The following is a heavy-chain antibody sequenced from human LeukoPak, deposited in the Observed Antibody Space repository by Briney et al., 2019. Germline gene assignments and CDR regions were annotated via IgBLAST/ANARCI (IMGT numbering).Heavy chain of an antibody. CDR1: GYTFTGYY. CDR2: INPNSGGT. CDR3: ARARIIMVRGVITTSFQH. J-gene: IGHJ1*01. Sequence: ASVKVSCKASGYTFTGYYMHWVRQAPGQGLEWMGWINPNSGGTNYAQKFQGRVTMTRDMSISTAYMELSRLRSDDTAVYYCARARIIMVRGVITTSFQHWGQGTLVTVSS. V-gene: IGHV1-2*02. D-gene: IGHD3-10*01.